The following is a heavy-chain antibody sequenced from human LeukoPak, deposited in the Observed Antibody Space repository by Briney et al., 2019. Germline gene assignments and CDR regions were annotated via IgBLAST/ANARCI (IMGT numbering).Heavy chain of an antibody. CDR2: ITGSGGAT. Sequence: GGSLRLSCAAPGFNFRSYAMSWVRQAPGKGLEWVSGITGSGGATYYADSVKGRFTISRDNSKKTLYLQMNSLRAEDTAVYYCAKGKVNHDGALDAWGQGTLVTVSS. CDR3: AKGKVNHDGALDA. CDR1: GFNFRSYA. V-gene: IGHV3-23*01. D-gene: IGHD2-21*01. J-gene: IGHJ3*01.